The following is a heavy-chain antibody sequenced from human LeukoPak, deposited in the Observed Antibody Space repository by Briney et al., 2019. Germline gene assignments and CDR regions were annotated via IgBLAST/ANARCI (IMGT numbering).Heavy chain of an antibody. Sequence: SQTLSLTCAISGDSVSCNSAAWIWIRQSPSRGLEWLGRTYYRSKWYTEYAVSVKSRITINPDTSKNQFSLQLNSVTPEDTAVYYCARRLTQYDCFDPWGQGILVTVSS. J-gene: IGHJ5*02. V-gene: IGHV6-1*01. CDR3: ARRLTQYDCFDP. D-gene: IGHD2-2*01. CDR2: TYYRSKWYT. CDR1: GDSVSCNSAA.